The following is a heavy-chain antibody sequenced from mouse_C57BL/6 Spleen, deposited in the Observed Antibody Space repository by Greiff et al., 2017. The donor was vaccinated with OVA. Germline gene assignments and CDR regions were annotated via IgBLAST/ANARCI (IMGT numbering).Heavy chain of an antibody. CDR1: GYTFTDYY. CDR2: INPNNGGT. D-gene: IGHD1-1*01. CDR3: ARSGTMYYGSNYAMDY. V-gene: IGHV1-26*01. J-gene: IGHJ4*01. Sequence: EVQLQQSGPELVKPGASVKISCKASGYTFTDYYMNWVKQSPGKSLEWIGDINPNNGGTSYNQTFTGKATLTVDKSSSTAYMELRRRTSEDSAVYYGARSGTMYYGSNYAMDYWGQGTSVTVSS.